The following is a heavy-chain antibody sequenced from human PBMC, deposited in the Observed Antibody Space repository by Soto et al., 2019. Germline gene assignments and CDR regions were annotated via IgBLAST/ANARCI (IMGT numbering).Heavy chain of an antibody. CDR3: ARQKHMVRGVIDYYYGMDV. J-gene: IGHJ6*02. V-gene: IGHV5-51*01. CDR1: GYSFTSYW. CDR2: IYPGDSDT. D-gene: IGHD3-10*01. Sequence: GESLKISCKGSGYSFTSYWIGWVRQMPGKGLEWMGIIYPGDSDTRYSPSFQGQVTISADKSISTAYLQWSSLKASDTAMYYCARQKHMVRGVIDYYYGMDVWGQGTTVTVSS.